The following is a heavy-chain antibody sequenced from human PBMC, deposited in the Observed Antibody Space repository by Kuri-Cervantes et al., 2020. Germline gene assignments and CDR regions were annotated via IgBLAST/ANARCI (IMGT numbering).Heavy chain of an antibody. CDR2: IYHSGSA. Sequence: SETLSLTCTVSGGSISSYYWSWIRQPPGKGLEWIGYIYHSGSAYYNPSLKSRVSISLDRSKNQFSLNLSSVTAADTAVYYCARMTHLLSGLDPWGQGTPVTVSS. D-gene: IGHD2/OR15-2a*01. CDR3: ARMTHLLSGLDP. CDR1: GGSISSYY. J-gene: IGHJ5*02. V-gene: IGHV4-59*12.